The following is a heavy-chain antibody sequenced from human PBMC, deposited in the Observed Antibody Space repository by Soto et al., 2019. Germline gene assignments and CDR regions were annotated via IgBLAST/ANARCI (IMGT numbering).Heavy chain of an antibody. J-gene: IGHJ5*02. CDR1: GGSMSSSNW. D-gene: IGHD3-22*01. CDR2: AHHSGRT. CDR3: ARAANYRDYYDSSGLDWFDP. V-gene: IGHV4-4*02. Sequence: SETLSLTCTVSGGSMSSSNWWNWVRQSPGKGLEWIGEAHHSGRTNYNPSLKSRVTISVDKSKNQFSLKLSSVTAADTAVYYCARAANYRDYYDSSGLDWFDPWGQGTLVTVSS.